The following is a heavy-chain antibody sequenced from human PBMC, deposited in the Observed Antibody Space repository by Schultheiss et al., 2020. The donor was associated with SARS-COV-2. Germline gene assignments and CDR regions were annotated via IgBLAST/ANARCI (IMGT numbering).Heavy chain of an antibody. CDR2: IYYSGST. D-gene: IGHD1-26*01. J-gene: IGHJ4*02. CDR3: ARGGGSYDFDY. CDR1: GGSFSGYY. V-gene: IGHV4-59*10. Sequence: SETLSLTCAVYGGSFSGYYWSWIRQPAGKGLEWIGSIYYSGSTYYNPSLKSRLTISVDTSKNQFSLKLSSVTAADTAVYYCARGGGSYDFDYWGQGTLVTVSS.